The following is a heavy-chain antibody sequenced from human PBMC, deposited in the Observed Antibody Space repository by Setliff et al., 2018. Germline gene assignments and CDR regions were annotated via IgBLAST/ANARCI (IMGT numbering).Heavy chain of an antibody. CDR2: INHSGST. V-gene: IGHV4-34*01. CDR1: GGSFSGYY. Sequence: SETLSLTCAVYGGSFSGYYWSWIRQPPGKGLEWIGEINHSGSTNYNPSLKSRVTISVDTSKNQFSLKLSSVTAADTAVYYCASVRWGMDVWGQGTTVTVSS. CDR3: ASVRWGMDV. J-gene: IGHJ6*02. D-gene: IGHD6-6*01.